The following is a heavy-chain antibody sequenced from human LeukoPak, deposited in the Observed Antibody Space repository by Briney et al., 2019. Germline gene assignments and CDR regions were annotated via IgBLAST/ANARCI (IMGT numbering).Heavy chain of an antibody. J-gene: IGHJ4*02. CDR2: ISSSSSYI. CDR3: AKGTGGYCSGASCYPLDY. V-gene: IGHV3-23*01. Sequence: GGSLRLSCAASGFTSSSYVMSWVRQAPGKGLEWVSSISSSSSYIYYADSVKGRFTISRDNSKTTLYLQMNSLRVEDTAVYYCAKGTGGYCSGASCYPLDYWGQGTLVTVSS. D-gene: IGHD2-15*01. CDR1: GFTSSSYV.